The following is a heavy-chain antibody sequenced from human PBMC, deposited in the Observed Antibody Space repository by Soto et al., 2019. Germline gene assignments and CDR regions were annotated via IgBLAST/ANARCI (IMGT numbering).Heavy chain of an antibody. CDR1: GFTLSDYY. D-gene: IGHD3-10*01. J-gene: IGHJ6*03. V-gene: IGHV3-11*01. CDR3: ARRTMGNYYYMDV. Sequence: QVQLVESGGGLVKPGGSLRLSCVASGFTLSDYYMSWIRQAPGKGLEWVSYISSSGTIDNYADSVKGRFTISRDNAKNSLFLLMNGLRAEDTAVDYCARRTMGNYYYMDVWGKGTMVTVSS. CDR2: ISSSGTID.